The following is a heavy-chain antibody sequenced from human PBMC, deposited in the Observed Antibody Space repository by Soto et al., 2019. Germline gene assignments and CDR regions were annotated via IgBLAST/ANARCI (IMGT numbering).Heavy chain of an antibody. J-gene: IGHJ4*01. CDR1: GFTFSSYA. CDR2: ISGNSGKT. D-gene: IGHD2-8*01. CDR3: AKLGFVLMELYYFHQ. V-gene: IGHV3-23*01. Sequence: EVQLLESGGGLVQPGGSLRLSCTASGFTFSSYAMSWVRQAPGKELEWVSTISGNSGKTNYSASVKGRFSISRDISKNTVHLQLDRLRAEYTAVYFCAKLGFVLMELYYFHQWGHGTLVTVSS.